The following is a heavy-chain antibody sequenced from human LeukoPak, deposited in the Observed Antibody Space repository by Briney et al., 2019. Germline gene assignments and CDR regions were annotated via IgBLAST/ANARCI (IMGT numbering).Heavy chain of an antibody. D-gene: IGHD3-3*01. CDR2: IYYSGST. V-gene: IGHV4-39*07. Sequence: SETLSLTCTVSGGSISSSSYYWGWIRQPPGKGLEWIGSIYYSGSTYYNPSLKSRVTISVDTSKNQFSLKLSSVTAADTAVYYCARVPNDFWSGYLYWFDPWGQGTLVTVSS. J-gene: IGHJ5*02. CDR3: ARVPNDFWSGYLYWFDP. CDR1: GGSISSSSYY.